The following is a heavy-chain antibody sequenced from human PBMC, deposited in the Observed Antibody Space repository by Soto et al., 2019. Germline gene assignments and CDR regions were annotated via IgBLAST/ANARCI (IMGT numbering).Heavy chain of an antibody. V-gene: IGHV3-30-3*01. Sequence: PGGSLRLSCAASGFTFSSYAMHWVRQAPGKGLEWVAVISYDGSNKYYADSVKGRFTISRDNSKNTPYLQMNSLRAEDTAVYYCASEQLAVLRGVLDYWGQGNLVTVSS. CDR1: GFTFSSYA. J-gene: IGHJ4*02. CDR3: ASEQLAVLRGVLDY. CDR2: ISYDGSNK. D-gene: IGHD1-1*01.